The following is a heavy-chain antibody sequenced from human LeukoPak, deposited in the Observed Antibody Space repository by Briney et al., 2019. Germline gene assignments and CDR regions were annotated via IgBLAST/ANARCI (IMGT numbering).Heavy chain of an antibody. Sequence: GGSLRLSCAVSGFALSSYWMHWVRQAPGKGLVGVSRINPDGSGTNYADSVKGRFTISRDNAKNTLYLQMNSLRPEDTGVYYCARVDVIVPAAMVDFGGQGTLVTVSS. CDR1: GFALSSYW. D-gene: IGHD2-2*01. V-gene: IGHV3-74*01. J-gene: IGHJ4*02. CDR3: ARVDVIVPAAMVDF. CDR2: INPDGSGT.